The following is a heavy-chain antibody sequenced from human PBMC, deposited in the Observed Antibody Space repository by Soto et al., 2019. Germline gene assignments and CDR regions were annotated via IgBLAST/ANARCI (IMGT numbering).Heavy chain of an antibody. CDR1: GYIFINYG. CDR2: ISGYNGNT. D-gene: IGHD2-2*01. CDR3: ARDEVPAANWLDP. Sequence: AASVKVSCKASGYIFINYGITWVRQAPGQGLEWMGWISGYNGNTNHAQKFQGRVTMTTDTSTSTAYMELRSLGFDDTAVYYCARDEVPAANWLDPWGQGTLVTVSS. J-gene: IGHJ5*02. V-gene: IGHV1-18*01.